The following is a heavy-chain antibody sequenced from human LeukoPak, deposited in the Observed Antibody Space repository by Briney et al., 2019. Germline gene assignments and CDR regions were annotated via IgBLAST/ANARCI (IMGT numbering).Heavy chain of an antibody. CDR1: GYTFTSYG. CDR2: ISAYNGNT. J-gene: IGHJ4*02. D-gene: IGHD3-3*01. Sequence: GASVKVPCKASGYTFTSYGISWVRQAPGQGLEWMGWISAYNGNTNYAQKLQGRVTMTTDTSTSTAYMELRSLRSDDTAVYYCARDSYDFWSGYYSNPFDYWGQGTLVTVSS. CDR3: ARDSYDFWSGYYSNPFDY. V-gene: IGHV1-18*01.